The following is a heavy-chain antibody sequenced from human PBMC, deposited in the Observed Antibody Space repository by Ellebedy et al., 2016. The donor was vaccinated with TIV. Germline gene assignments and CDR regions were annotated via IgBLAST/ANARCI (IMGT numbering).Heavy chain of an antibody. V-gene: IGHV3-48*04. CDR2: FTGGSTAI. Sequence: PGGSLRLSCATSGFTFSNSGMTWVRQLPGKGREWISSFTGGSTAIYYADSVKGRFTISRDNAKNSLYLQMNSLRAEDTAVYYCKSDGWTNYADCWGQGTLVTVSS. CDR1: GFTFSNSG. J-gene: IGHJ4*02. D-gene: IGHD3/OR15-3a*01. CDR3: KSDGWTNYADC.